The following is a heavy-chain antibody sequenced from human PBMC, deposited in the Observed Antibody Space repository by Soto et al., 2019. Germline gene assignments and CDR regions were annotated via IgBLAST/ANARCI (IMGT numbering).Heavy chain of an antibody. J-gene: IGHJ6*02. D-gene: IGHD3-3*01. V-gene: IGHV1-69*12. CDR3: ARDPVGQGGYYDFWSGQGGDYGMDV. Sequence: QVQLVQSGAEVKKPGSSVKVSCKASGGTFSSYAISWVRQAPGQGLEWMGGIIPIFGTANYAQKFQGRVTITADESTSTAYMELSSLRSEDTAVYYCARDPVGQGGYYDFWSGQGGDYGMDVWGQGTTVTVSS. CDR1: GGTFSSYA. CDR2: IIPIFGTA.